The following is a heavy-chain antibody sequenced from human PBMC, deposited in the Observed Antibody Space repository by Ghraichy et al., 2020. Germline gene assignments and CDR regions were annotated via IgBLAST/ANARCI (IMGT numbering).Heavy chain of an antibody. CDR3: ARFTYSETYDFWSGYNGNAFDI. J-gene: IGHJ3*02. CDR2: IYYSGST. CDR1: GGSISSYY. Sequence: SETLSLTCTVSGGSISSYYWSWIRQPPGKGLEWIGYIYYSGSTNYNPSLKSRVTISVDTSKNQFSLKLSSVTAADTAVYYCARFTYSETYDFWSGYNGNAFDIWGQGTMVTVSS. V-gene: IGHV4-59*08. D-gene: IGHD3-3*01.